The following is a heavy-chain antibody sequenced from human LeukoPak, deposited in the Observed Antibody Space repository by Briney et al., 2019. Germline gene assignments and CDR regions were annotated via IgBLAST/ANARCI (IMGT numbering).Heavy chain of an antibody. CDR3: ARDGKYSYGRHHYYYYYYMDV. CDR1: GYTLTELS. Sequence: GASVKVSCKVSGYTLTELSMHWVRQAPGKGLEWMGGFDPEDGETIYAQKFQGRVTMTRDTSISTAYMELSRLRSDDTAVYYCARDGKYSYGRHHYYYYYYMDVWGKGTTVTVSS. J-gene: IGHJ6*03. CDR2: FDPEDGET. V-gene: IGHV1-24*01. D-gene: IGHD5-18*01.